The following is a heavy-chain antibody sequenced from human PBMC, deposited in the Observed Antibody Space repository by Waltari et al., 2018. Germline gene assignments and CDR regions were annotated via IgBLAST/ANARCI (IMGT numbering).Heavy chain of an antibody. CDR3: XXXXXYYPGYXXY. Sequence: QLLESGXXLVQPGGSLRLSCXASGFTLSSYXMSWVRXXPGKGLEWVSAISGSGGXTYYAXXXXXRXTISXXNSKNTLXXQXNSLRAXXTAXYYCXXXXXYYPGYXXYWGQGXXXXVXS. V-gene: IGHV3-23*01. CDR2: ISGSGGXT. D-gene: IGHD1-26*01. CDR1: GFTLSSYX. J-gene: IGHJ4*02.